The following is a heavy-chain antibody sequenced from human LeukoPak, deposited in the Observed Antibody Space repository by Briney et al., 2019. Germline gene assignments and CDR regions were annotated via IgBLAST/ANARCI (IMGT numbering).Heavy chain of an antibody. V-gene: IGHV1-2*06. D-gene: IGHD4-17*01. CDR3: ARDQNDYGDYNY. Sequence: GASVKASCKASGYIFTGYYMHWVRQAPGQGLEWMGRINPNSGGSNYAQKFQGRVTMTRDTSTSTVYMELNRLRSDDTAIYYCARDQNDYGDYNYWGQGTLVTVSS. CDR2: INPNSGGS. CDR1: GYIFTGYY. J-gene: IGHJ4*02.